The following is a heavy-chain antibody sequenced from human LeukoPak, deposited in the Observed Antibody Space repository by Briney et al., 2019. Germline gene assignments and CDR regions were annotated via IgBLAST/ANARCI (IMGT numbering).Heavy chain of an antibody. CDR2: TSYDETHK. V-gene: IGHV3-30*03. CDR1: GFTFSNYG. Sequence: GRSLRLSCAASGFTFSNYGMHWVRQPPGKGLEWVAVTSYDETHKYYADSVKGRFTISRDNSKTTLYLQMNSLKAEDTAVYYCARYRGTDVMDVWGQGTTVTVSS. CDR3: ARYRGTDVMDV. J-gene: IGHJ6*02. D-gene: IGHD3/OR15-3a*01.